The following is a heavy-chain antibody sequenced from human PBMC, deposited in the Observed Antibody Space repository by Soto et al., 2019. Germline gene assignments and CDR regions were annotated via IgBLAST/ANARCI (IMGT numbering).Heavy chain of an antibody. Sequence: QVQLRQWGAGLLQPSETLSLTCGVYNGSFMGYYWSWVRQSPGKGLEWIGEINHFGSPNYNPSLKSRVDISIDTSKPQFSLTLRSLTAADTGVYYCASLNGGRFLDKGDYWGQGILVTVSS. CDR1: NGSFMGYY. D-gene: IGHD3-3*01. CDR3: ASLNGGRFLDKGDY. CDR2: INHFGSP. J-gene: IGHJ4*02. V-gene: IGHV4-34*01.